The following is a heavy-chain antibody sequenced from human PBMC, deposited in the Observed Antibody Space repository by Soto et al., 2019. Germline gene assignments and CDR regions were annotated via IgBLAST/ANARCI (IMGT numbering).Heavy chain of an antibody. CDR1: GFTFSSYA. J-gene: IGHJ4*01. CDR3: AKFKGSGYYLDYFDY. Sequence: PGGSLTLSCAASGFTFSSYAMSWVRQAPGKVLEWVSAISGSGGSTYYADSVKGRFTISRDNSKNTLYLQMNSLRAEDTAVYYCAKFKGSGYYLDYFDYWGHGTLVTVSS. V-gene: IGHV3-23*01. CDR2: ISGSGGST. D-gene: IGHD3-22*01.